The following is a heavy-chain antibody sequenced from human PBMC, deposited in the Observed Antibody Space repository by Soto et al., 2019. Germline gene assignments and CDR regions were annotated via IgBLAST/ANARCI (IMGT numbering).Heavy chain of an antibody. Sequence: SVKVSCKASGYTFTSYGISWVLQAPGQGLEWMGGLIPIFGTANYAQKFQGSVTITADHSRSPAYMDLSSLRSEDRAVYYCARGNAVADTYYSGMNGWGRGNTV. V-gene: IGHV1-69*13. CDR3: ARGNAVADTYYSGMNG. CDR1: GYTFTSYG. J-gene: IGHJ6*02. CDR2: LIPIFGTA. D-gene: IGHD6-19*01.